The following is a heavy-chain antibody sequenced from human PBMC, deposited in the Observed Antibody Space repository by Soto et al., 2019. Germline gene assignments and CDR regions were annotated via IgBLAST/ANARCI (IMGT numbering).Heavy chain of an antibody. J-gene: IGHJ4*01. CDR1: GFTFNNAW. V-gene: IGHV3-15*01. D-gene: IGHD4-17*01. CDR2: IKSKTDGGTI. Sequence: GGSLRLSCEASGFTFNNAWMSWIRQAPGKGLEWVGRIKSKTDGGTIDYAAPVKGRFTISRDDSKSTLYLQMNSLKNEDTAVYYCSFQESTTVNTVENWGHGTLVTVSS. CDR3: SFQESTTVNTVEN.